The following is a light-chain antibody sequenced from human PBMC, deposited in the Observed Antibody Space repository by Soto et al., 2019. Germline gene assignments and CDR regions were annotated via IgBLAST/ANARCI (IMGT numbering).Light chain of an antibody. CDR3: QSYDSSLSAVV. CDR1: SSNIGAGYD. CDR2: GNS. V-gene: IGLV1-40*01. J-gene: IGLJ2*01. Sequence: QPVLTQPPLVSGAPGQRVTISCTGSSSNIGAGYDVHWYQQLPGTAPKLLIYGNSNRPSGVPDRFSGSKSGTSASLAITGLQAEDEADYYCQSYDSSLSAVVFGGGTKLTVL.